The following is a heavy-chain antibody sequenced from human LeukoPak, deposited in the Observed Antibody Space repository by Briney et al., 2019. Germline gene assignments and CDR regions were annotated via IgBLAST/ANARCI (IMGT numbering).Heavy chain of an antibody. CDR2: ISWNSGSI. V-gene: IGHV3-9*01. J-gene: IGHJ3*02. CDR3: AKDTYGSGSGYDAFDI. Sequence: GGSLRLSCAASGFTFDDYAMQWVRQAPGKGLEWVSGISWNSGSIGYADSVKGRFTISRDNAKNSLYLQMNSLRAEDTALYYCAKDTYGSGSGYDAFDIWGQGTMVTVSS. D-gene: IGHD3-10*01. CDR1: GFTFDDYA.